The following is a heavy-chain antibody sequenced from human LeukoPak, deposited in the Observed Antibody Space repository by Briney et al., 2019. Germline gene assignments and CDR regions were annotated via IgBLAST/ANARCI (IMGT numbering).Heavy chain of an antibody. V-gene: IGHV1-8*02. Sequence: ASVKVSCKASGYTFTSYDINWVRQATGQGLEWMGWMNPNSGNTGYAQKFQGRVTMTEDTSTDTAYMELSSLRSEDTAVYYCATSIAAAGTGSFGYWGQGTLVTVSS. CDR2: MNPNSGNT. D-gene: IGHD6-13*01. J-gene: IGHJ4*02. CDR1: GYTFTSYD. CDR3: ATSIAAAGTGSFGY.